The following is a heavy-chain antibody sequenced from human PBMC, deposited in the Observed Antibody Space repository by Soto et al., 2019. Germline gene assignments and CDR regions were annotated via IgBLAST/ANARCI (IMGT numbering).Heavy chain of an antibody. J-gene: IGHJ4*02. CDR2: IYYSGST. CDR3: ASLGGYNWNYAIDY. CDR1: GGSISSGDYY. V-gene: IGHV4-30-4*01. Sequence: SETLSLTCTVSGGSISSGDYYWSWIRQPPGKGLEWIGYIYYSGSTYYNPSLKSRVTISVDTSKNQFSLKLSSVTAADTAVYYCASLGGYNWNYAIDYWGQGTLVTVSS. D-gene: IGHD1-7*01.